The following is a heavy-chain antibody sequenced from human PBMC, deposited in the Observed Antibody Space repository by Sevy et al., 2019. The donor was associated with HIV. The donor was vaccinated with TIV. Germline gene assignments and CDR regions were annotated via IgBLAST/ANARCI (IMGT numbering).Heavy chain of an antibody. V-gene: IGHV3-7*01. CDR3: ARDFMYSYGYSAFDI. CDR2: IKQDGSEK. J-gene: IGHJ3*02. Sequence: GGSLRLSCAASGFTFSSYWMSWVRQAPGKGLEWVANIKQDGSEKYYVDSVKGRFTISRDNAKNSLYLQMNSVRAEDTAVYYCARDFMYSYGYSAFDIWGQGTMVTVSS. D-gene: IGHD5-18*01. CDR1: GFTFSSYW.